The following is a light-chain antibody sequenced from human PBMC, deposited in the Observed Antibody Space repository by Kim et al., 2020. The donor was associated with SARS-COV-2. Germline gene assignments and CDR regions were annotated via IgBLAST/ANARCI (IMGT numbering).Light chain of an antibody. V-gene: IGLV3-21*04. Sequence: ATGRTARIACGGNHNGRKSVHWYQPKPGPAPVLVIYYESDRPSGIPERFSGSNSGNTATLTIGRVEAGDDADYYWQVWDSSSDHVVFGGGTKVTVL. CDR2: YES. CDR1: HNGRKS. CDR3: QVWDSSSDHVV. J-gene: IGLJ2*01.